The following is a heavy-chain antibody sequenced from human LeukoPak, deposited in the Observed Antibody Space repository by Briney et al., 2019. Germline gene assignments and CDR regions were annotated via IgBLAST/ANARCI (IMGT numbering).Heavy chain of an antibody. J-gene: IGHJ4*02. D-gene: IGHD6-6*01. CDR2: INHSGST. Sequence: PSETLSLTCAVYGGSFSGYYWSWIRQPPGKGLEWIGEINHSGSTNYNPSLKSRVTISVDTSKNQFSLKLSSVTAADTAVYYCARIIFVYSSSSQRFDYWGQGTLVTVSS. V-gene: IGHV4-34*01. CDR3: ARIIFVYSSSSQRFDY. CDR1: GGSFSGYY.